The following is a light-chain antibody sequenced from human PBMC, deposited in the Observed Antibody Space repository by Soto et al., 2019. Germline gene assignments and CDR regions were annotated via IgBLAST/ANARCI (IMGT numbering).Light chain of an antibody. Sequence: DIHMTQSPSTLSASVGDRVTITCRASQSISIWLAWYQQKPGKAPNLLIYKTSSLESGVPSRFSGSGSGTEFTFAISSLQPDDFATYYCQDYNDYSWTFGQGTKVEIK. CDR1: QSISIW. V-gene: IGKV1-5*03. J-gene: IGKJ1*01. CDR2: KTS. CDR3: QDYNDYSWT.